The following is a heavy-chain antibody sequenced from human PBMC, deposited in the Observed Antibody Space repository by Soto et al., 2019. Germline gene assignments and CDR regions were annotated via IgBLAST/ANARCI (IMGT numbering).Heavy chain of an antibody. CDR3: GGGVREWIVGATGWFDP. Sequence: QVQLVQSGAEVKKPGASVKVSCKASGYTFTSYDINWVRQATGQGLEWMGWMNPNSGNTGYAQKFQGRVTMTRKTSISKGYMELGRRRSEDTGVYYCGGGVREWIVGATGWFDPWGQGTLVRGSS. CDR1: GYTFTSYD. J-gene: IGHJ5*02. V-gene: IGHV1-8*01. D-gene: IGHD1-26*01. CDR2: MNPNSGNT.